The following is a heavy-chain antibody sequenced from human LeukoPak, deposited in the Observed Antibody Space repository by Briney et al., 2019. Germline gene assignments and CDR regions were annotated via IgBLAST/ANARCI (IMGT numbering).Heavy chain of an antibody. Sequence: TGGSPRLSCAASGFTFSSYAMHWVRQAPGKGLEWVAVISYDGSNKYYADSVKGRFTISRDNSKNTLYLQMNSLRAEDTAVYYCARELVYGMDVWGQGTTVTVSS. J-gene: IGHJ6*02. V-gene: IGHV3-30*04. CDR3: ARELVYGMDV. CDR1: GFTFSSYA. CDR2: ISYDGSNK.